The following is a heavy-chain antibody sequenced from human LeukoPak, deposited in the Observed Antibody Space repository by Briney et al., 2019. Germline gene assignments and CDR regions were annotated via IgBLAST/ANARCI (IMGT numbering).Heavy chain of an antibody. Sequence: ASVKVSCKASGYTFTGYYMHWVRQAPGQGLEWMGWINPNSGSTNYAQKFQGRVTMTRDTSISTAYMELSTLRSDDTAVYYCARGDGSGSYYVLENWFDPWGQGTLVTVSS. CDR1: GYTFTGYY. CDR2: INPNSGST. V-gene: IGHV1-2*02. D-gene: IGHD3-10*01. CDR3: ARGDGSGSYYVLENWFDP. J-gene: IGHJ5*02.